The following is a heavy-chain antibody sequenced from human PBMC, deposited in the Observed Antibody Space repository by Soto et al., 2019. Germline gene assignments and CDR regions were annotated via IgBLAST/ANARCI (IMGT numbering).Heavy chain of an antibody. J-gene: IGHJ4*02. CDR3: VSWAGRSTPAFSPGPFDF. D-gene: IGHD2-2*01. Sequence: WGSLRLSCPASGFAFSDYGMHWVRQAPSKGLEWVAVISYDGTNKYYAGSVKGRFTISRDNTKNTLYLQMDRLSPDDTSVYYCVSWAGRSTPAFSPGPFDFWGQGTLVTGSS. CDR2: ISYDGTNK. V-gene: IGHV3-30*03. CDR1: GFAFSDYG.